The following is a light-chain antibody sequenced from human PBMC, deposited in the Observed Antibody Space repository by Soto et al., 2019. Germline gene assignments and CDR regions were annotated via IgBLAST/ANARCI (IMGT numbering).Light chain of an antibody. CDR1: SSDVGGYKY. CDR3: FSYTGTSTLV. V-gene: IGLV2-14*01. Sequence: QSALTQPASVSGSPGQSITISCTGTSSDVGGYKYVSWYQQHPGKAPKLILYEVFNRASGVSNRFSGSKSGNTASLTISGLQAEDEADYYCFSYTGTSTLVFGTATKLTVL. J-gene: IGLJ1*01. CDR2: EVF.